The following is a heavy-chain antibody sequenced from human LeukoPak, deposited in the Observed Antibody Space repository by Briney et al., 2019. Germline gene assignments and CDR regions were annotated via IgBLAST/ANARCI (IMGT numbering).Heavy chain of an antibody. CDR2: ISYDGSNK. Sequence: TGGSLRLSCAASGFTFSSYGMHWVRQAPGKGLEWVAVISYDGSNKYYADSVKGRFTISRDNSKNTLYLQMNSLRAEDTAVYYCAKDEQWLDYYYGMDVWGQGTTVTVSS. V-gene: IGHV3-30*18. CDR3: AKDEQWLDYYYGMDV. CDR1: GFTFSSYG. D-gene: IGHD6-19*01. J-gene: IGHJ6*02.